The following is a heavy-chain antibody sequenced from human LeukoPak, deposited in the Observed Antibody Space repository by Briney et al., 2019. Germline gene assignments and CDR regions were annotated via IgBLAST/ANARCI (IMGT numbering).Heavy chain of an antibody. J-gene: IGHJ4*02. Sequence: PGRSLRLSCTASGFTFGDYAMSWVRQAPGKGLEWVGFIRSKAYGGTTEYAAPVKGRFTISRDDSKSIAYLQMNSLKIEDTAMYYCTRIYDAYYFDYWGQGTLVTVSS. CDR2: IRSKAYGGTT. D-gene: IGHD3-16*01. V-gene: IGHV3-49*04. CDR3: TRIYDAYYFDY. CDR1: GFTFGDYA.